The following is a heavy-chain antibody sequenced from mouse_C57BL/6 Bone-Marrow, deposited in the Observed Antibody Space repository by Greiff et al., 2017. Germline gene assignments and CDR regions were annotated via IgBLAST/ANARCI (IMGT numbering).Heavy chain of an antibody. CDR2: IYPRSGNT. D-gene: IGHD2-4*01. CDR3: ERPTMITRWFAY. Sequence: VQLQQSGAELARPGASVKLSCKASGYTFTSYGISWVKQRPGQGLEWIGEIYPRSGNTYYNEQFKGKATLTADKSSSTAYMELRSLTSEDSAVYFCERPTMITRWFAYWGQGTLLTVSA. J-gene: IGHJ3*01. V-gene: IGHV1-81*01. CDR1: GYTFTSYG.